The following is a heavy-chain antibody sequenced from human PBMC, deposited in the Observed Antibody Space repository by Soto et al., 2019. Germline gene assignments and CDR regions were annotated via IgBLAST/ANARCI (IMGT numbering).Heavy chain of an antibody. V-gene: IGHV1-69*06. CDR2: IIPIFDTA. D-gene: IGHD6-19*01. CDR3: GRGISSGGWGDAFDI. CDR1: GGTFSSYA. J-gene: IGHJ3*02. Sequence: QVQLVQSGAEVKKPGSSVKVSCKASGGTFSSYAISWVRQAPGQGLEWMGGIIPIFDTANYAQKFQGRVTFTANKPTSTAYMGLRSRRWGDRAVFYCGRGISSGGWGDAFDIGGQGTMVTVSS.